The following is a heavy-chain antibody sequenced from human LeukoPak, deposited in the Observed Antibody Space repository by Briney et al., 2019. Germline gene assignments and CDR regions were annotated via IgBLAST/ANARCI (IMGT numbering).Heavy chain of an antibody. V-gene: IGHV3-21*04. J-gene: IGHJ4*02. Sequence: GGSLRLSCAASGFTFSGYDMNWVRQAPGKGLERVSSISGSSSLYYADSMKGRFTISRDNGKNSLYLQMNSLRAEDTAMYYCARGKSRGSHIDYWGQGTLVTVSS. D-gene: IGHD1-26*01. CDR2: ISGSSSL. CDR1: GFTFSGYD. CDR3: ARGKSRGSHIDY.